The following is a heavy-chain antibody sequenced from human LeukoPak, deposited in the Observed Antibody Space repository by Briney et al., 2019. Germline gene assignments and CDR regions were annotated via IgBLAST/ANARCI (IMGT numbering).Heavy chain of an antibody. Sequence: GGSLRLSCAASGFTVSSNYMSWVRQAPGKGLEWVSVIYSGGSTYYADSVKGRFTISRDNSKNTLYLQMNSLRAEDTAVYYCARVLSRSYYDSSEVYYYYMDVWGKGTTVTVSS. CDR2: IYSGGST. D-gene: IGHD3-22*01. CDR3: ARVLSRSYYDSSEVYYYYMDV. CDR1: GFTVSSNY. J-gene: IGHJ6*03. V-gene: IGHV3-53*01.